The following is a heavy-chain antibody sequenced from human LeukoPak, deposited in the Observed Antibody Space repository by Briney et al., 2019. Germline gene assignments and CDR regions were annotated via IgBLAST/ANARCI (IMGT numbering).Heavy chain of an antibody. CDR1: GGTFSSYA. CDR3: ARDKKPSYYYGSGSYKGMDV. J-gene: IGHJ6*04. Sequence: SVEVSCKASGGTFSSYAISWVRQAPGQGLEWMGGIIPIFGTASYAQKFQGRVTITADESTSTAYMELSSLRSEDTAVYYCARDKKPSYYYGSGSYKGMDVWGKGTTVTVSS. CDR2: IIPIFGTA. V-gene: IGHV1-69*13. D-gene: IGHD3-10*01.